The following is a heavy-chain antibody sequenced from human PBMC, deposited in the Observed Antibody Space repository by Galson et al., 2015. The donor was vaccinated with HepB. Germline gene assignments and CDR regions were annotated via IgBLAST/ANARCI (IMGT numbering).Heavy chain of an antibody. V-gene: IGHV3-30-3*01. J-gene: IGHJ6*02. CDR2: ISYDGSNK. CDR3: ARSYSSSWYDDYYYGMDV. CDR1: GLTFSSYA. Sequence: SLRLSCAASGLTFSSYAMHWVRQAPGKGLEWVAVISYDGSNKYYADSVKGRFTISRDNSKNTLYLQMNSLRAEDTAVYYCARSYSSSWYDDYYYGMDVWGQGTTVTVSS. D-gene: IGHD6-13*01.